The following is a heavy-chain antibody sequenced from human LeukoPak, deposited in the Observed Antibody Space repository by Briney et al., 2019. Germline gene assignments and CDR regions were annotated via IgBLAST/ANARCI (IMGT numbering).Heavy chain of an antibody. V-gene: IGHV3-33*01. CDR2: LVYDERN. CDR3: ARDLSAAYDF. CDR1: GFPFSSYG. D-gene: IGHD2-21*01. J-gene: IGHJ4*02. Sequence: GRSLRLSGAASGFPFSSYGMHWVRQAPGKGLEWVARLVYDERNDYANSVKGRFTISRDNSKNTLYLQMDNLRVDDTAVYYCARDLSAAYDFWGQGILVTVSS.